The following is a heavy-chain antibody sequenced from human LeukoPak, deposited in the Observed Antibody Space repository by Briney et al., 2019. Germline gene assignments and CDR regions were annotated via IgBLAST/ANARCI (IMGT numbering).Heavy chain of an antibody. D-gene: IGHD2-8*01. CDR2: ISDDESNR. Sequence: PGRSLRLSCAASGFTFSSSAMYWVRQAPGKGLEWVAVISDDESNRYYAESVKGRFTVSRDNTKNTLYPQMNSLRAEDTAVYYCARDLGFVLMVYALDYWGQGTLVTVSS. CDR3: ARDLGFVLMVYALDY. J-gene: IGHJ4*02. V-gene: IGHV3-30-3*01. CDR1: GFTFSSSA.